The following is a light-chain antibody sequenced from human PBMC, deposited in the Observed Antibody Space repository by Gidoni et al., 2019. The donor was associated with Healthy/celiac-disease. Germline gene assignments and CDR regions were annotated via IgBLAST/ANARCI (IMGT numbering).Light chain of an antibody. CDR1: QDISNY. CDR2: DAS. J-gene: IGKJ4*01. Sequence: DIQMTQSPSSLSASVGDRVTITCQASQDISNYLNWYQQKPGKAPKLLIYDASNVETGVPSRFSGSGSGTDFTFTISSLQPEDIATYYCQQYDNLLLTFGGXTKVEIK. V-gene: IGKV1-33*01. CDR3: QQYDNLLLT.